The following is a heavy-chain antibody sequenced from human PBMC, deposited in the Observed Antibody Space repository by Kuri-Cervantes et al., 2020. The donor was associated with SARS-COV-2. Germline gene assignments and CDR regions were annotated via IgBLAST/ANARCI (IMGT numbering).Heavy chain of an antibody. J-gene: IGHJ4*02. D-gene: IGHD7-27*01. CDR1: GFTFNDYY. CDR2: ISSSSSYI. V-gene: IGHV3-11*06. Sequence: GESLKISCAASGFTFNDYYMSWIRQAPGKGLEWVSYISSSSSYIYYADSVKGRFTISRDNAKNSLYLQMNSLRAEDTAVYYCARDPDWGGNYWGQGTLVTVSS. CDR3: ARDPDWGGNY.